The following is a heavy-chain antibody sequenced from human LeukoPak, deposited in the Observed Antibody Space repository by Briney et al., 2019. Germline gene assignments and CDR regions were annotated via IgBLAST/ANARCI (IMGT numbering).Heavy chain of an antibody. CDR2: ISGNGGST. Sequence: PGGSLRLSCAASGFTFSNYAMIWVRQAPGKGLEWVSVISGNGGSTYYADSVKGRFTISRDNSKNTLFLQMNSLRAEDTAVYYCAKKSVRPDWGQGTLVTASS. CDR1: GFTFSNYA. V-gene: IGHV3-23*01. CDR3: AKKSVRPD. J-gene: IGHJ4*02. D-gene: IGHD2-2*01.